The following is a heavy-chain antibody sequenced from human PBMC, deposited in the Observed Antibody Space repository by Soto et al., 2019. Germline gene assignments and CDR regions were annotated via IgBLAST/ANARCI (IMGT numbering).Heavy chain of an antibody. CDR1: GFTFDDYA. CDR3: AKDSRHPIVGATFDN. V-gene: IGHV3-9*01. CDR2: ISWNSGSI. D-gene: IGHD1-26*01. Sequence: GGSLRLSCAASGFTFDDYAMHWVRQAPGKGLEWVSGISWNSGSIGYADSVKGRFTISRDNAKNSLYLQMNSLRDEDTALYYCAKDSRHPIVGATFDNWGQGTLVTVSS. J-gene: IGHJ4*02.